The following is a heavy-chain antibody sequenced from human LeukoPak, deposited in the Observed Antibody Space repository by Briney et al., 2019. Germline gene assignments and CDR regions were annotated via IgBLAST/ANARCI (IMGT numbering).Heavy chain of an antibody. CDR3: AKSGSLSHSFDY. CDR1: GFTFSSYG. V-gene: IGHV3-30*02. CDR2: IRYDGSNK. Sequence: GGSLRLSCAASGFTFSSYGMHWVRQAPGKGLEWVAFIRYDGSNKYYADSVKGRFTISRDNSKNTLYLQMNSLRAEDAAVYYCAKSGSLSHSFDYWGQGTLVTVSS. J-gene: IGHJ4*02. D-gene: IGHD3-16*02.